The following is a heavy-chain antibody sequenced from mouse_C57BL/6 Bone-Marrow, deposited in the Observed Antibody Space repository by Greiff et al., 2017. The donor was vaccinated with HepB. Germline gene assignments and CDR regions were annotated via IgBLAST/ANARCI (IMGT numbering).Heavy chain of an antibody. J-gene: IGHJ2*01. CDR3: ARRRGLSSGDY. V-gene: IGHV1-64*01. Sequence: QVQLQQSGAELVKPGASVKLSCKASGYTFTSYWMHWVKQRPGQGLEWIGMIHPNSGSTNYNEKFKSKATLTVDKSSSTAYMQLSSLTSEDSAVYYCARRRGLSSGDYWGQGTTLTASS. CDR2: IHPNSGST. D-gene: IGHD3-2*02. CDR1: GYTFTSYW.